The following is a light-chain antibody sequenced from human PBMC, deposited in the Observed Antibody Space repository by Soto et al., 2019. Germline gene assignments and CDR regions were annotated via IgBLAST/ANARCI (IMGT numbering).Light chain of an antibody. J-gene: IGKJ2*01. CDR3: HQYGSSPGN. CDR2: GAS. CDR1: QSIRSSY. Sequence: EIVLTQSPGTLDLSPGEIATLSCRASQSIRSSYLAWYQQKPGQAPRLLISGASSRATGIPARFSGSGSGTDFTLTISRLEPEDFAVFYCHQYGSSPGNFGQGTKLEIK. V-gene: IGKV3-20*01.